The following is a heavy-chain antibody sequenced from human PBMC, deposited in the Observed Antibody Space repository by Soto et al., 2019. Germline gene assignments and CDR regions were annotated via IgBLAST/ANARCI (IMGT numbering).Heavy chain of an antibody. CDR1: GGTFSSYA. CDR2: IIPIFGTA. CDR3: ARSADRIAVAGTSTPFDY. D-gene: IGHD6-19*01. J-gene: IGHJ4*02. Sequence: QVQLVQSGAEVKKPGSSVKVSCKASGGTFSSYAISWVRQAPGQGLEWMGGIIPIFGTANYAQKFQGRVTITADESTSTAYMELSSLRSEDTAVYYCARSADRIAVAGTSTPFDYWGQGTLVTVSS. V-gene: IGHV1-69*01.